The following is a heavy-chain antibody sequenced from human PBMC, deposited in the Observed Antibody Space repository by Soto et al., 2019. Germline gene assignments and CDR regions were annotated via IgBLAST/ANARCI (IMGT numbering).Heavy chain of an antibody. CDR1: GGTFSSYA. CDR2: LIPIFGTA. V-gene: IGHV1-69*18. J-gene: IGHJ3*02. CDR3: ARDTGGTANAFDI. Sequence: QVQLVQSGAEVKKPGSSVKVSCKASGGTFSSYAISWVRQAPGQGLEWMGRLIPIFGTANYAQKFQGRVTIIADESTITAYMELSSLRTEDKAVYYCARDTGGTANAFDIWGQGTMVTVSS. D-gene: IGHD2-8*02.